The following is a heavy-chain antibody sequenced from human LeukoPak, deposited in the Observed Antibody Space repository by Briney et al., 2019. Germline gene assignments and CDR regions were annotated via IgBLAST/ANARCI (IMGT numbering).Heavy chain of an antibody. CDR3: ARMLRTVWELPYY. V-gene: IGHV4-39*02. D-gene: IGHD1-26*01. CDR1: GGSISSSSYY. CDR2: INHSGST. Sequence: SETLSLTCTVSGGSISSSSYYWSWIRQPPGKGLEWIGEINHSGSTNYNPSLKSRVTISVDTSKNHFSLKLSSVTAADTAVYYCARMLRTVWELPYYWGQGTLVTVSS. J-gene: IGHJ4*02.